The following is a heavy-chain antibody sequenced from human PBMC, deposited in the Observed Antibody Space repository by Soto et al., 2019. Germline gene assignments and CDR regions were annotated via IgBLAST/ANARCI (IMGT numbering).Heavy chain of an antibody. J-gene: IGHJ4*02. CDR1: GGSISSYY. Sequence: LSLTCTVSGGSISSYYWRWIRQPPGKGLEWIGYIYYSGSTNYNPSLKSRVTISVDTSKNQFSLKLSSVTAADTAVYYCARGTYYYGSGSYYTPYYFDYWGQGTLVTVSS. CDR3: ARGTYYYGSGSYYTPYYFDY. V-gene: IGHV4-59*01. D-gene: IGHD3-10*01. CDR2: IYYSGST.